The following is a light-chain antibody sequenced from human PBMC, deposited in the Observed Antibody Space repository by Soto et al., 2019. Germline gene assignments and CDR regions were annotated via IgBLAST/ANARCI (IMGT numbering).Light chain of an antibody. Sequence: DIQMTQSPSTLSASVGDRVTITCRASQSISYWLAWYQQKPGKAPKLLMYEASSLERGVPSRFSGSGSGTEFTLTISSLQPDDFATYYCQQYSTFPWTFGQGTRVEIK. V-gene: IGKV1-5*03. CDR3: QQYSTFPWT. CDR1: QSISYW. CDR2: EAS. J-gene: IGKJ1*01.